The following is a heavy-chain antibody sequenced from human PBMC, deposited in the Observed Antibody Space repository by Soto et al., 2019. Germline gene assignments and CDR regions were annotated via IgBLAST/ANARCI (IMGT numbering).Heavy chain of an antibody. CDR2: IHHSGRT. Sequence: PSETLSLTCTVSGGSVRSDSYYWSWMRQPPGRELEWLGYIHHSGRTDYNPSVRSRVTMTVDMSKNQFSLKLNSVTAADTAVYYCAGHEPQEYDFWGGSQLDYWGQGTLVTVSS. J-gene: IGHJ4*02. D-gene: IGHD3-3*01. CDR3: AGHEPQEYDFWGGSQLDY. V-gene: IGHV4-61*01. CDR1: GGSVRSDSYY.